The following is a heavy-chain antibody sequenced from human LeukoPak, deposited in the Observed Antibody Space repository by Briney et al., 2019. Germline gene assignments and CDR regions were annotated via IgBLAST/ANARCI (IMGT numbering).Heavy chain of an antibody. CDR3: ARHRTSSRTSAFDP. CDR2: IYYSGST. D-gene: IGHD3-16*01. J-gene: IGHJ5*02. CDR1: GGSISSYF. Sequence: KPSETLSLTCTVSGGSISSYFWGWIRQPPGKGLEWIGYIYYSGSTNYNPSLKSRVTISVDTSKNQFSLRLSSVTAADTAVYYCARHRTSSRTSAFDPWGQGTLVTVSS. V-gene: IGHV4-59*08.